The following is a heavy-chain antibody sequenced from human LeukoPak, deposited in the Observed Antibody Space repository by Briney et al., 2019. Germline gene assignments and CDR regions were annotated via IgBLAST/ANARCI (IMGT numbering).Heavy chain of an antibody. CDR1: GGSISSYY. J-gene: IGHJ6*03. Sequence: TSETLSFTCTVSGGSISSYYWSWIRQPAGKGLEWIGRIYTSGSTNYNPFLKSRVTMSVDTSKNQFSLKLSSVTAADTAVYYCARALVSKHGYYMDVWGKGTTVTVSS. D-gene: IGHD6-6*01. CDR2: IYTSGST. V-gene: IGHV4-4*07. CDR3: ARALVSKHGYYMDV.